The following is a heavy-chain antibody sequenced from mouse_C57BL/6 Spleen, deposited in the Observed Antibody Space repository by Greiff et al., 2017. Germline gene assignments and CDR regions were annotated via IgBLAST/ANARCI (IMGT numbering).Heavy chain of an antibody. D-gene: IGHD2-4*01. CDR2: LYPGDGDT. Sequence: VQLQQSGAELVKPGASVKISCKASGYAFSSYWMNWVKQRPGKGLEWIGQLYPGDGDTNYNGKFKGKATLTADQSSSTDYLQLSSLTSEDSAVYFCARKDDYDVGAYWGQGTLVTVSA. V-gene: IGHV1-80*01. CDR3: ARKDDYDVGAY. CDR1: GYAFSSYW. J-gene: IGHJ3*01.